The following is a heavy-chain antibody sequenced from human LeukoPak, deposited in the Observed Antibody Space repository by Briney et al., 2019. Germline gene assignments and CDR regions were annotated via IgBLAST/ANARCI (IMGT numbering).Heavy chain of an antibody. J-gene: IGHJ4*02. CDR1: GGSISSYY. CDR3: ARAGVGATYYFDY. D-gene: IGHD1-26*01. CDR2: IYYSGST. Sequence: SETLSLTCTVSGGSISSYYWSWIRQPPGKGLEWIGYIYYSGSTNCNPSLKSRVTISVDTSKNQFSLKLSSVTAADTAVYYCARAGVGATYYFDYWGQGTLVTVSS. V-gene: IGHV4-59*01.